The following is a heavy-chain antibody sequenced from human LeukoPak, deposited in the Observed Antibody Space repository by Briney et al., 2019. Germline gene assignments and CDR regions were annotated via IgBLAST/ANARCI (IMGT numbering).Heavy chain of an antibody. J-gene: IGHJ5*02. Sequence: RASETLSLTCTVSGGSISSSYYYWGWIRQPPGKGLEWIGSIYDSGSTYYNPSLKSRVTISVDTSKNQFSLKLNSVTTADTAVYYRARHYGPWGQGTLVTVSS. D-gene: IGHD3-10*01. CDR2: IYDSGST. CDR3: ARHYGP. CDR1: GGSISSSYYY. V-gene: IGHV4-39*01.